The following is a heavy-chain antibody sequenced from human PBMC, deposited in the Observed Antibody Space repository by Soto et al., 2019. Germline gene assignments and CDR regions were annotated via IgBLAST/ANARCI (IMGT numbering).Heavy chain of an antibody. D-gene: IGHD3-10*01. CDR2: ISPHKDDT. CDR1: GYTFTNYF. J-gene: IGHJ4*02. CDR3: VRDLDGSGSYYTNY. Sequence: ASVKVSCKPSGYTFTNYFIQWVRQAPGQGLEWMGWISPHKDDTYYAQRLQGRVTMTTDTSTSTAYMELRSLRSDDTAVYFCVRDLDGSGSYYTNYWGQGTLVTVSS. V-gene: IGHV1-18*04.